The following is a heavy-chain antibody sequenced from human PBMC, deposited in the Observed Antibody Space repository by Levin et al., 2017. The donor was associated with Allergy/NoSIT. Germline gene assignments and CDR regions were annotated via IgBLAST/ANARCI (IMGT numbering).Heavy chain of an antibody. J-gene: IGHJ3*02. Sequence: PGESLKISCAVSGFTFSSYAMTWVRQAPGKGLEWVSTITDSGGTKYYRDSVKGRSTISRDNSKNTLYLQMDSLTAEDTAIYYCAKHERSNSGDYVRRDGFDIWGQGTMVTVSS. D-gene: IGHD3-10*02. V-gene: IGHV3-23*01. CDR2: ITDSGGTK. CDR1: GFTFSSYA. CDR3: AKHERSNSGDYVRRDGFDI.